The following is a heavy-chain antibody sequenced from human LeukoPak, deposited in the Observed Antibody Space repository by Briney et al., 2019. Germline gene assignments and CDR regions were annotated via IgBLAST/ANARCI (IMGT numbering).Heavy chain of an antibody. CDR1: GFTFSSYA. V-gene: IGHV3-23*01. D-gene: IGHD6-19*01. J-gene: IGHJ4*02. Sequence: GGSLRLSCAASGFTFSSYAMSWVRQAPGKGLEWVSAITGSGANTYYADSVKGRFTISRDNSKNTLYLQMNSLRAEDTAVYYCARDDGYSSGGTFDYWGQGTLVTVSS. CDR2: ITGSGANT. CDR3: ARDDGYSSGGTFDY.